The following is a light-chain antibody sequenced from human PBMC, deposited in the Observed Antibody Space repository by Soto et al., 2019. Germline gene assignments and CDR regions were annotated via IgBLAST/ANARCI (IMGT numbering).Light chain of an antibody. CDR1: QSVLYSSNNHNY. CDR3: QQYYTTPFP. V-gene: IGKV4-1*01. Sequence: DIVMTQSPDSLAVSLGERATIYCKSSQSVLYSSNNHNYLAWYQQKAGQPPKLLIYWASTRQSGVPDRFSGSGSGTDFTLTISSLQAEDVAVYYCQQYYTTPFPFGPGTKVDIK. J-gene: IGKJ3*01. CDR2: WAS.